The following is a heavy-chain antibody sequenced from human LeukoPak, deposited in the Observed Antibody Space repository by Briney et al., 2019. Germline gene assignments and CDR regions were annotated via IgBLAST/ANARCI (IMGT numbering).Heavy chain of an antibody. J-gene: IGHJ4*02. CDR2: IYPGDSDT. D-gene: IGHD6-13*01. CDR3: ARRGPIAAAGYYFDY. CDR1: GYSFTTYW. Sequence: GESLKISCKGSGYSFTTYWIGWVRQMPGKGLEWMEIIYPGDSDTRYSPSFQGQVTISADKSISTAYLQWSSLKASDTAMYYCARRGPIAAAGYYFDYWGQGTLVTVSS. V-gene: IGHV5-51*01.